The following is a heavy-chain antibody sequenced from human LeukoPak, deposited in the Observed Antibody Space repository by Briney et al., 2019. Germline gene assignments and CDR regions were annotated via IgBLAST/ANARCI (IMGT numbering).Heavy chain of an antibody. Sequence: SETLSLTCTVSGGSISSYYWSWIRQPPGKGLEWIGYIYYSGSTNYNPSLKSRATISVDTSKNQFSLKLSSVTAADTAVYYCAGTSYGSGSGMDVWGKGTTVTVSS. CDR1: GGSISSYY. D-gene: IGHD3-10*01. J-gene: IGHJ6*04. CDR2: IYYSGST. CDR3: AGTSYGSGSGMDV. V-gene: IGHV4-59*01.